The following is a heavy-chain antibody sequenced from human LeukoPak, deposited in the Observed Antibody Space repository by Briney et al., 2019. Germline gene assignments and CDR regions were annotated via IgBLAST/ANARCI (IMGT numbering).Heavy chain of an antibody. D-gene: IGHD1-26*01. CDR2: IYPGDSDT. Sequence: GETLKISCKGSGYSFTSYWIGWVRQMPGKGLEWMGIIYPGDSDTRYSPSFQGQVTISADKSISTAYLQWSSLKASDTAMYYCARRSGSFQGDYNFDYWGQGTLVTVSS. J-gene: IGHJ4*02. V-gene: IGHV5-51*01. CDR3: ARRSGSFQGDYNFDY. CDR1: GYSFTSYW.